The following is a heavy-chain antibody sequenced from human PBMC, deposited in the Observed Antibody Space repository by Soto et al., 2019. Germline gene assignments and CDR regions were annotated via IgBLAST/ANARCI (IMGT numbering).Heavy chain of an antibody. D-gene: IGHD6-13*01. J-gene: IGHJ4*02. Sequence: QVQLVESGGGVVQPGRSLRLSCAASGFTFSSYGMHWVRQAPGKGLEWVAVIWYDGSNKYYADSVKGRFTISRDNSKNTLYRQMNSLRAEDTAVYYCARDSAAAATYFDYWGQGTLVTVSS. CDR1: GFTFSSYG. V-gene: IGHV3-33*01. CDR2: IWYDGSNK. CDR3: ARDSAAAATYFDY.